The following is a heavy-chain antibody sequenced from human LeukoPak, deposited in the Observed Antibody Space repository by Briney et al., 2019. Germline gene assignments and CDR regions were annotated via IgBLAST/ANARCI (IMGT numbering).Heavy chain of an antibody. D-gene: IGHD3-22*01. CDR1: GGSFSGYY. J-gene: IGHJ4*02. V-gene: IGHV4-34*01. Sequence: SETLSLTCAVYGGSFSGYYWSWIRQPPGKGLEWIGEINHSGSTNYNPSLKSRVTISVDTSKNQFSLKLSSVTAADTAVYYCARRRYGYYYDSSTSYYFDYWGQGTLVTVSS. CDR3: ARRRYGYYYDSSTSYYFDY. CDR2: INHSGST.